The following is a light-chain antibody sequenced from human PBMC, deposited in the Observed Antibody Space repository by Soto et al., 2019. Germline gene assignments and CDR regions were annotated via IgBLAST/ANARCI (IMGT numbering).Light chain of an antibody. CDR1: QSVLYSSNNKNY. V-gene: IGKV4-1*01. CDR3: QQYYRSPLT. J-gene: IGKJ3*01. CDR2: WAS. Sequence: DIVMTQSPDSLAVSLGERATINCKSSQSVLYSSNNKNYLAWYQQKPGQPPKLLIYWASTRESGVPDRFSGSWSGTDFTLTISSLQAEDVAVYYCQQYYRSPLTFGPGTKVDIK.